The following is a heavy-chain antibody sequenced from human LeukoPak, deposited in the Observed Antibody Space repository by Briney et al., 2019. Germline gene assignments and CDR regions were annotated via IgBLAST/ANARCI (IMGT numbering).Heavy chain of an antibody. V-gene: IGHV1-69*05. CDR1: GGTFSSYA. CDR3: ATSGSLRHAFDI. CDR2: IIPIFGTA. J-gene: IGHJ3*02. Sequence: ASVKVSCXASGGTFSSYAISWVRQAPGQGLEWMARIIPIFGTANYAQKFQGRVTITTDESTSTAYMELSSLRSEDTAVYYCATSGSLRHAFDIWGQGTMVTVSS. D-gene: IGHD1-26*01.